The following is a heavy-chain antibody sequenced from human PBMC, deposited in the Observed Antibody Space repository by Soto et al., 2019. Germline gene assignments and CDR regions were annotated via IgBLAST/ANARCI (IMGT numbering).Heavy chain of an antibody. Sequence: KPSETLSLTCTVSGGSISSSSYYWGWIRQPPGKGLEWIGSIYYSGSTYYNPSLKSRVTISVDTSKNQFSLKLSSVTAADTAVYYCARPYYYDSSGYYLNCYFDYWGQGTLVTVSS. CDR3: ARPYYYDSSGYYLNCYFDY. V-gene: IGHV4-39*01. CDR1: GGSISSSSYY. J-gene: IGHJ4*02. D-gene: IGHD3-22*01. CDR2: IYYSGST.